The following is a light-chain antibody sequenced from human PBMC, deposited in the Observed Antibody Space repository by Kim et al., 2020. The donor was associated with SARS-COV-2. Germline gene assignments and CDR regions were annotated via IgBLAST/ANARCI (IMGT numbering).Light chain of an antibody. CDR3: QHYFNFPYT. J-gene: IGKJ2*01. CDR1: QDISNY. Sequence: SASIGYRVTHTCQASQDISNYFSWYQQKSGEGPKLLIYDASSFDTGVPSKFSGRRSGTEFTFTISSLEPEDIGTYFCQHYFNFPYTFGQGTKLEI. V-gene: IGKV1-33*01. CDR2: DAS.